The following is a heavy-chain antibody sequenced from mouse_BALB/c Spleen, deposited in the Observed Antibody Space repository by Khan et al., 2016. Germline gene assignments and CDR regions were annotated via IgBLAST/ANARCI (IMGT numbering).Heavy chain of an antibody. V-gene: IGHV3-2*02. CDR2: ISYSGST. J-gene: IGHJ3*01. CDR3: ATTVVAPRFAY. Sequence: EVQLQESGPGLVKPSQSLSLTCTVTGYSITSDYAWNWIRQFPGNQLEWMGYISYSGSTSYNPSLKSRTSITRDTSKNQFFLQLNSVTTEDTATYYGATTVVAPRFAYWGQGTLVTVSA. D-gene: IGHD1-1*01. CDR1: GYSITSDYA.